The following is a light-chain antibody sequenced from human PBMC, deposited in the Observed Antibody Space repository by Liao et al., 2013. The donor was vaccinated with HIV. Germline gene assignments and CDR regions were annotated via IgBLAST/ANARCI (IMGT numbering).Light chain of an antibody. Sequence: SYELTQPPSVSVSPGQTANITCSGGDWVDKRASWYQQRPGQSPVLIIYDHSKRPSGIPERFSGSNSGNTATLTISRVEPGDEADYYCQLWDSSSDHPYVFGTGTQVTVL. CDR3: QLWDSSSDHPYV. CDR2: DHS. J-gene: IGLJ1*01. V-gene: IGLV3-1*01. CDR1: DWVDKR.